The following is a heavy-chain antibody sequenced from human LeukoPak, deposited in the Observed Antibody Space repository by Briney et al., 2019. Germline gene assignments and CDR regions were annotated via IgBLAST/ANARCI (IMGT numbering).Heavy chain of an antibody. Sequence: SETLSLTRTVSDYSISSDYYWGWIRQPPGKGLEWIGSIYHSGSTYYNPSLNSRVTISVDTSKNQFSLKLSPVTAADTAVYYCASHHKYSSRWPPSYYFDYWGQGTLVTVSS. J-gene: IGHJ4*02. CDR3: ASHHKYSSRWPPSYYFDY. CDR2: IYHSGST. CDR1: DYSISSDYY. V-gene: IGHV4-38-2*02. D-gene: IGHD6-13*01.